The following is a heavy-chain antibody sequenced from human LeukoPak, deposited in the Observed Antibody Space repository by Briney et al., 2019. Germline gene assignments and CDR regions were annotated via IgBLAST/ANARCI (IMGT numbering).Heavy chain of an antibody. CDR1: GFTFSGYV. J-gene: IGHJ5*02. D-gene: IGHD3-10*01. CDR2: ITFSSSHI. CDR3: ARGPQFSGPGWFDP. V-gene: IGHV3-21*01. Sequence: PGGSLRLSCAASGFTFSGYVMTWVRQAPGKGLECVSSITFSSSHIYYADSVKGRFTISRDNTKDSLYLQMNSLRAEDTAIYYCARGPQFSGPGWFDPWGQETLVTVSS.